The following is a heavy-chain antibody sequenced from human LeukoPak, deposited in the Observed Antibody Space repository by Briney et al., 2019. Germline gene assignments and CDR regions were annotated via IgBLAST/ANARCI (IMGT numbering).Heavy chain of an antibody. Sequence: KAGGSLRLSCAASGFAFSSYAMSWVRQAPGKGLEWVSSISSSSSYIYYADSVKGRFTISRDNAKNSLYLQMNSLRAEDTAVYYCARDVGSGYDPYYYGMDVWGQGTTVTVSS. CDR3: ARDVGSGYDPYYYGMDV. CDR2: ISSSSSYI. J-gene: IGHJ6*02. CDR1: GFAFSSYA. V-gene: IGHV3-21*01. D-gene: IGHD5-12*01.